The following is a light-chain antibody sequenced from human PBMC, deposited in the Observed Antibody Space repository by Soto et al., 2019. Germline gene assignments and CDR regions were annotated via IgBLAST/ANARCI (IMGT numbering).Light chain of an antibody. J-gene: IGLJ1*01. V-gene: IGLV1-44*01. Sequence: QSVLTQPPSASGTPGQRVTISCSGSGSNIGSNTVSWFLQLPGTAPKLLIYYNNQRPSGVPDRFSGSKSGTSASLAISGLQSEDEADFYCSSWDDSLNGYVFGTGTQLTVL. CDR3: SSWDDSLNGYV. CDR2: YNN. CDR1: GSNIGSNT.